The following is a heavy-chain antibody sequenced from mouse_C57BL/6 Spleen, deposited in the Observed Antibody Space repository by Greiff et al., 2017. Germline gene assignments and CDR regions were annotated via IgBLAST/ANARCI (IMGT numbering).Heavy chain of an antibody. V-gene: IGHV3-6*01. J-gene: IGHJ4*01. CDR3: AREEGDYYGSSSYAMDY. Sequence: EVQRVESGPGLVKPSQSLSLTCSVTGYSIPSGYYWNWIRQFPGNKLEWMGYISYDGSNNYNPSLKNRISITRDTSKNQFFLKLNSVTTEDTATYYCAREEGDYYGSSSYAMDYWGQGTSVTVSS. CDR2: ISYDGSN. D-gene: IGHD1-1*01. CDR1: GYSIPSGYY.